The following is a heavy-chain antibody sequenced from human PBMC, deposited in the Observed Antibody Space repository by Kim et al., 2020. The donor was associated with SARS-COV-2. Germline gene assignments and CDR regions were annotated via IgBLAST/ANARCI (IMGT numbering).Heavy chain of an antibody. J-gene: IGHJ4*02. D-gene: IGHD3-16*02. CDR3: ARGDYDYVWGNYLGNY. V-gene: IGHV3-30*01. Sequence: DSVKGQFNITRDNPKNTLYLQKNSLRAEDTAVYYCARGDYDYVWGNYLGNYWGQGTLVTVSS.